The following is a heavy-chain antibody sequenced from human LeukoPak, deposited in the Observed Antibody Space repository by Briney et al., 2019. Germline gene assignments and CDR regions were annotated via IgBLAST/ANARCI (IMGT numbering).Heavy chain of an antibody. CDR1: GFTFSSYW. D-gene: IGHD2-15*01. Sequence: GGSLRLSCAASGFTFSSYWMSWVRQAPGKGLEWVANIKQDGSEKYYVDSVKGRFTISRDNAKNSLYLQMNSLRAEDTAVYYCARDIVVVVAATPEFGYWGQGTLVTVSS. J-gene: IGHJ4*02. CDR2: IKQDGSEK. CDR3: ARDIVVVVAATPEFGY. V-gene: IGHV3-7*01.